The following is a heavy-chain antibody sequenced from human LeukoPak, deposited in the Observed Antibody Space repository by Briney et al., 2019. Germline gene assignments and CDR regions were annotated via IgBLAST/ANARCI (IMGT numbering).Heavy chain of an antibody. J-gene: IGHJ3*01. V-gene: IGHV4-39*01. CDR2: IYYTGTT. Sequence: SETLSLTCTVSGGSITSNIYYWSWIRQPPGKGLEWIGSIYYTGTTYYNTSLKRRVTISVDTSKSQFSLKLTSVTAADTAIYYCARRIASAPRYAFDVWGRGTMVTVSS. CDR3: ARRIASAPRYAFDV. CDR1: GGSITSNIYY. D-gene: IGHD6-13*01.